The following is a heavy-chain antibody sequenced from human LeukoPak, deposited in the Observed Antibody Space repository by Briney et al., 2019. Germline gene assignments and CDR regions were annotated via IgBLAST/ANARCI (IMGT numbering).Heavy chain of an antibody. CDR1: GFTFRTYE. V-gene: IGHV3-7*01. D-gene: IGHD1-26*01. Sequence: GGSLRLSCAASGFTFRTYEMNWVRQAPGKGLEWVANIKHDGSEENSVDSVKGRFTISRDNAKNSLYLQMNSLRAEDTAVYYCVRDRGRASVDYWGQGTQVTVSS. J-gene: IGHJ4*02. CDR3: VRDRGRASVDY. CDR2: IKHDGSEE.